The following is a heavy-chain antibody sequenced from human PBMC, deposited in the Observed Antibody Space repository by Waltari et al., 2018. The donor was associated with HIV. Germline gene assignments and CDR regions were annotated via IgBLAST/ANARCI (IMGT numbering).Heavy chain of an antibody. J-gene: IGHJ3*02. CDR1: GISFTSSW. D-gene: IGHD6-13*01. CDR2: IYPGDSDT. V-gene: IGHV5-51*03. Sequence: EVQLVQSGAEVKKPGVSLTISCKGAGISFTSSWIGWLRQMRGKGLELRGIIYPGDSDTRYSPSFQGQVTISADKSISTAYLQWSSLKASDTAMYYCASAGYRGAFDIWGQGTMVTVSS. CDR3: ASAGYRGAFDI.